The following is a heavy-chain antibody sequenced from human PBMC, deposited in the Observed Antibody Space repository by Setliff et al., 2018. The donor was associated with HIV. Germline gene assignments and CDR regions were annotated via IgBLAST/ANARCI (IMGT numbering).Heavy chain of an antibody. J-gene: IGHJ4*02. CDR1: GFTFSRYW. V-gene: IGHV3-74*01. D-gene: IGHD2-15*01. Sequence: GGSLRLSCAASGFTFSRYWMHWVRQVPGKGLVWVALTNTDGTTTSYADFVKGRLSISRDNAGNTLYLHINSLRAEDTAVYYCARNSYFFDSWGQGTLVTVSS. CDR2: TNTDGTTT. CDR3: ARNSYFFDS.